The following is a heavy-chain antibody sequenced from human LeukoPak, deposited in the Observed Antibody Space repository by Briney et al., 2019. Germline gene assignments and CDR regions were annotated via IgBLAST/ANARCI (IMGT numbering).Heavy chain of an antibody. V-gene: IGHV3-23*01. D-gene: IGHD3-9*01. CDR2: ISGSGGST. CDR3: AKDLILTGYSFDY. CDR1: GFTFSSYA. J-gene: IGHJ4*02. Sequence: GGSLRLSCAASGFTFSSYAMSWVRQAPGKGLEWVSAISGSGGSTYYADSVKGRFTISRDNSKNTLYLRMNSLRAEDTAVYYCAKDLILTGYSFDYWGQGTLVTVSS.